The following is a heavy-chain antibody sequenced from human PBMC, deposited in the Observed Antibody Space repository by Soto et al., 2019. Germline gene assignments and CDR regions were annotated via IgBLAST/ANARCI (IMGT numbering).Heavy chain of an antibody. CDR3: ARGSRYCSGGSCYGHWFDP. CDR1: GYTFTSYD. CDR2: MNPNSGNT. V-gene: IGHV1-8*01. Sequence: QVQLVQSGAEVKKPGASVKVSCKASGYTFTSYDINWVRQATGQGLARLGWMNPNSGNTGYAQKFQGRVTMTRNTSLSTAYMELSSLRSEDTAVYCCARGSRYCSGGSCYGHWFDPWGQGTLVTVSS. J-gene: IGHJ5*02. D-gene: IGHD2-15*01.